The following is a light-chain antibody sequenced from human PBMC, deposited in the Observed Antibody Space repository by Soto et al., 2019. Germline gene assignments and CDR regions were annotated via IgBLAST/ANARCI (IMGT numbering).Light chain of an antibody. CDR1: HIISSW. CDR2: AAS. J-gene: IGKJ5*01. Sequence: IPMTQTPTTLSASVGDRVTIPFPASHIISSWLAWYQQKQGKXPKXXIYAASSLQSGVPSRFSGSGSGTDLTLTISSLQPEDFETYYCQQSYSTPITFGQGTRLEIK. CDR3: QQSYSTPIT. V-gene: IGKV1-39*01.